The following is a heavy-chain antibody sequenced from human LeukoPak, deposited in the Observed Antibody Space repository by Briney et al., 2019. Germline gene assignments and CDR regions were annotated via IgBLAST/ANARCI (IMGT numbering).Heavy chain of an antibody. CDR3: ARWDGYGDV. Sequence: PSETLSLTCTVSGGSISSSSYYWGWIRQPPGKGPEWIGSIYYSGSTYYNPSLKSRVTISVDTSKNQFSLKLSSVTAADTAVYYCARWDGYGDVWGKGTTVTVSS. D-gene: IGHD3-16*01. CDR2: IYYSGST. CDR1: GGSISSSSYY. V-gene: IGHV4-39*01. J-gene: IGHJ6*04.